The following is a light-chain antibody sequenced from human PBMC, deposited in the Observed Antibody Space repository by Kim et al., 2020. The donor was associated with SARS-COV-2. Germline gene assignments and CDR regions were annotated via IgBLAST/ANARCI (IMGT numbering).Light chain of an antibody. CDR1: QTITSQ. CDR2: AAS. CDR3: QQSYITPFT. V-gene: IGKV1-39*01. Sequence: ASVGDRVTITCRTSQTITSQLNWYQQKPGRAPKLLNSAASTLQGGVPSRFSGSGSETDFTLTIRSLQPEDFATYFCQQSYITPFTFGPVTKVDIK. J-gene: IGKJ3*01.